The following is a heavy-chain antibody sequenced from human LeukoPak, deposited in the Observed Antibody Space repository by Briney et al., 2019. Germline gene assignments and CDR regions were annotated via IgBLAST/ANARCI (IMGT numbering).Heavy chain of an antibody. J-gene: IGHJ4*02. Sequence: SETLSLTCAVYGGSFSGYYWSWIRQPPGKGLEWIGEINHSGSTNYNPSLKSRVTISVDTSKNQFSLKLSSVTAADTAVYYCAGAHDSSSCIDYWGQGTLVTVSS. CDR1: GGSFSGYY. D-gene: IGHD6-13*01. V-gene: IGHV4-34*01. CDR2: INHSGST. CDR3: AGAHDSSSCIDY.